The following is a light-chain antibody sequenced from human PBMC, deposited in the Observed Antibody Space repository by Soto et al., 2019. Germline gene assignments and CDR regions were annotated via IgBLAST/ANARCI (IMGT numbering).Light chain of an antibody. CDR2: GAF. Sequence: EIVLTQSPGTLSFSPGEGTTLSCRASQSISNNFLAWYQHKPGQAPRLLMHGAFNRASGIPERFSGSAYGTDLTLTISRLQNEDFEVYYCQQYNTATMTFGGGTKVDIK. CDR1: QSISNNF. CDR3: QQYNTATMT. V-gene: IGKV3-20*01. J-gene: IGKJ4*01.